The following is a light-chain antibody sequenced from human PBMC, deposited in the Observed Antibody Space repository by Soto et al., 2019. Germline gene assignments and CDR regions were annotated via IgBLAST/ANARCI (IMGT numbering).Light chain of an antibody. Sequence: EVVMTQSPATVSVSPGERATLSCRASQTIGSNLAWYQQKPGQPPRLLIYWASTRKSGVPDRFSGSGSGTVFSLTISSLQAEDVAVYYCQQYYTPPLTFGGGTTVDIK. CDR1: QTIGSN. CDR2: WAS. V-gene: IGKV3-15*01. CDR3: QQYYTPPLT. J-gene: IGKJ4*01.